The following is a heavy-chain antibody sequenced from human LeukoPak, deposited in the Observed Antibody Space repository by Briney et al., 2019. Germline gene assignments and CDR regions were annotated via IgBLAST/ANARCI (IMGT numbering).Heavy chain of an antibody. Sequence: SETLSLTCTVSGGSISSYYWSWIRQPPGKGLEWIGYIYYSGSTNYNPSLKSRVTISVDTSKNQFSLKLSSVTAADTAVYYCARAPVDYYYYGMDVWGQGTTVTVSS. V-gene: IGHV4-59*01. CDR2: IYYSGST. CDR1: GGSISSYY. J-gene: IGHJ6*02. CDR3: ARAPVDYYYYGMDV.